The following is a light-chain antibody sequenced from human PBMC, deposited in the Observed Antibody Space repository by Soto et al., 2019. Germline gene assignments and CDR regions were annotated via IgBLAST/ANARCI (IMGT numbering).Light chain of an antibody. CDR3: QRYGRSPTWT. CDR1: QDLVSDY. Sequence: EIALTQSPGTLSLAPGERATLSCRASQDLVSDYLAWYQQKPGQPPRLLIFGASLRATGIPDRFSGSGSGTDSTLNINTIEPEDSAVYYCQRYGRSPTWTFGQGTKVDIK. V-gene: IGKV3-20*01. CDR2: GAS. J-gene: IGKJ1*01.